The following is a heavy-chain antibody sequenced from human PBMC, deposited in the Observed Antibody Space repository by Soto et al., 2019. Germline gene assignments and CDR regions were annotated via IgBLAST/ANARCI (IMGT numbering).Heavy chain of an antibody. CDR3: ARGLWGYYYGSGSYYLSGP. J-gene: IGHJ5*02. CDR1: GYTFTSYD. CDR2: MNPNSGNT. Sequence: VKVSCKASGYTFTSYDINWVRQATGQGLEWMGWMNPNSGNTGYAQKFQGRVTMTRNTSISTAYMELSSLRSEDTAVYYCARGLWGYYYGSGSYYLSGPWGQGTLVTVSS. V-gene: IGHV1-8*01. D-gene: IGHD3-10*01.